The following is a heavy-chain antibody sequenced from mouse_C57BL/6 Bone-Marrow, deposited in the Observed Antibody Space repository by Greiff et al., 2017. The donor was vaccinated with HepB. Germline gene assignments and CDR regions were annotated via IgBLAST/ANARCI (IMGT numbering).Heavy chain of an antibody. CDR1: GYTFTRYW. V-gene: IGHV1-72*01. Sequence: QVQLQQPGAELVKPGASVKLSCTASGYTFTRYWMHWVKQGPGRGLEWIGRLDPNSGGTKYTETFKSRSTLTVDKPTSTAYMQLSSLTSEDSAVYDCARGGYVDYWCQGTTLTVTS. CDR2: LDPNSGGT. CDR3: ARGGYVDY. J-gene: IGHJ2*01.